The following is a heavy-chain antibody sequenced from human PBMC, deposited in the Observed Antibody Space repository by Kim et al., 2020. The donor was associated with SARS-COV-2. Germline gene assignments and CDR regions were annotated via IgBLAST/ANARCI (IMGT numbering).Heavy chain of an antibody. V-gene: IGHV3-30*07. J-gene: IGHJ6*03. CDR3: ARGASILLNYYYYMDI. D-gene: IGHD3-3*02. Sequence: ADAVQGRFIISRDTSKNTVYLQMNSLRAEDTAMYFCARGASILLNYYYYMDIWGKGASVTVSS.